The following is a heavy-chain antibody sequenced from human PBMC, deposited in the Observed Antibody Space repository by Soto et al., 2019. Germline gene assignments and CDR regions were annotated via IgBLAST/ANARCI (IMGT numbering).Heavy chain of an antibody. Sequence: GGSLRLSCAASGFTFSNYEMNWVRQAPGKGLEWVSYIGSSGITIYYADSGQGRFTISRNNAKISLYLIMGRLRAEDTAVYYCARGGLSGTKGDYWGQGTLVTVSS. CDR1: GFTFSNYE. V-gene: IGHV3-48*03. J-gene: IGHJ4*02. CDR2: IGSSGITI. CDR3: ARGGLSGTKGDY. D-gene: IGHD1-7*01.